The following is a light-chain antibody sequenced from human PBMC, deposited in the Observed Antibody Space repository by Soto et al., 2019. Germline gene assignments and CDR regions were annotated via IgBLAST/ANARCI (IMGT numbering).Light chain of an antibody. J-gene: IGLJ1*01. V-gene: IGLV2-11*01. CDR3: CSYVGSYTHV. CDR2: DVT. Sequence: QSVLTQPRSVSGSPGQSVTISCTGTSSDVGGYNYVSWYQHHPGKAPKLMIYDVTKRPSGVPDRFSGSKSGNTASLTISGLQAEDEADYYCCSYVGSYTHVFGTGTKLTVL. CDR1: SSDVGGYNY.